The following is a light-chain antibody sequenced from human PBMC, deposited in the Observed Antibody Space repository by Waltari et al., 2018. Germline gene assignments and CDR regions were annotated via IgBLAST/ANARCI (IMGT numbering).Light chain of an antibody. CDR2: AAS. J-gene: IGKJ1*01. V-gene: IGKV3-20*01. Sequence: PGTLSLSPGERATLSCRASQSVSRTLAWYQQKPGQAPSLLIYAASTRATGIPDRFSGSGSGTDFRLTISRLEPEDFAVYYCQHYVRLPVTFGQGTKVEIK. CDR1: QSVSRT. CDR3: QHYVRLPVT.